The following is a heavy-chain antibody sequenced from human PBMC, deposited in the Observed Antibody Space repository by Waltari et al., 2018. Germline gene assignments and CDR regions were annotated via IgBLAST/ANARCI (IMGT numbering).Heavy chain of an antibody. CDR1: GGTFSSYA. D-gene: IGHD3-22*01. Sequence: QVQLVQSGAEVKKPGSSVKVSCKASGGTFSSYAISWVRQAPGQGLEWMGGIIPIFGKANYAQKCQGRVAITADESTSTAYMELSSLRSEDTAVYYCARASLGYYDSSGYYLFNYWGQGTLVTVSS. CDR3: ARASLGYYDSSGYYLFNY. V-gene: IGHV1-69*12. CDR2: IIPIFGKA. J-gene: IGHJ4*02.